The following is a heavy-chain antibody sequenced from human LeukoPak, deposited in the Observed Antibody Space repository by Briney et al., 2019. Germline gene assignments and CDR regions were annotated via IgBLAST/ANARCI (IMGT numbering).Heavy chain of an antibody. D-gene: IGHD6-19*01. CDR2: ISYDGSNK. CDR3: ARDRGAATYLVAGLGYFDY. V-gene: IGHV3-30-3*01. Sequence: GGSLRLSCAASGFTFSSYAMHWVRQAPGKGLEWVAVISYDGSNKYYADSVKGRFTISRDNSKNTLYLQMNSLRAEDTAVYYCARDRGAATYLVAGLGYFDYWGQGTLVTVSS. CDR1: GFTFSSYA. J-gene: IGHJ4*02.